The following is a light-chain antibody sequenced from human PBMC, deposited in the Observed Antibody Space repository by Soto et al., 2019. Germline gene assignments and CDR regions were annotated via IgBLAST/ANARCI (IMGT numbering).Light chain of an antibody. V-gene: IGKV2-30*01. Sequence: DVVMTQSPLSLPVTLGQSASISCRSSQSLISSDGNIYLNWFHQRPGQSPRRLIYLVSNRDPGVPDRFSGSGSDTGFTLKISGVEAEDVGIYYCMQGTHWPPTFGQGTKVEIK. CDR1: QSLISSDGNIY. CDR2: LVS. CDR3: MQGTHWPPT. J-gene: IGKJ1*01.